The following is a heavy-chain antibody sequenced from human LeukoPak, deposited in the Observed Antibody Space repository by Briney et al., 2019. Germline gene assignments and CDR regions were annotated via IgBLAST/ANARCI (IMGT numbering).Heavy chain of an antibody. CDR3: ARGRVATMVREPNWFDP. V-gene: IGHV4-34*01. Sequence: SETLSHTCAVYGGSFSGYYWSWIRQPPGKGLEWIGELNHGGGTNYNPSLKSRVTILLDTSKNQFSLKLSSVTAADPAVYYCARGRVATMVREPNWFDPWGQGTLVTVSS. CDR2: LNHGGGT. D-gene: IGHD3-10*01. CDR1: GGSFSGYY. J-gene: IGHJ5*02.